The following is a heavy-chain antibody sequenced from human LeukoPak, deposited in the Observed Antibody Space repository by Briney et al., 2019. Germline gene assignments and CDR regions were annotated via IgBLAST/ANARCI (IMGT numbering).Heavy chain of an antibody. J-gene: IGHJ3*02. CDR2: IGGTGRT. CDR1: GFAYSSYV. D-gene: IGHD1-1*01. Sequence: PGGSLRLSCAASGFAYSSYVINWVRQGPGKGLEWVSAIGGTGRTYYADPVKGRFTISRDNSKNTVFLQMNSLRAEDTAIFYCAKDMTTRGAFDIWGQGTMVTVSS. V-gene: IGHV3-23*01. CDR3: AKDMTTRGAFDI.